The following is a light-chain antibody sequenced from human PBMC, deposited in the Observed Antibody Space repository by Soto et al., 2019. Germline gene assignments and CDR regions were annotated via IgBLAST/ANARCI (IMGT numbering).Light chain of an antibody. CDR2: KVS. J-gene: IGKJ5*01. CDR1: QSLVHRDGNTY. Sequence: DVVMTQSPLSLPVTLGQAASISCRSSQSLVHRDGNTYLSWXRQRPGQSPRRLIYKVSNREAGVPDRFSGSGSGTDFTLKISRVEAEDVGLYYWMQGSHWPPITFGQGTRLEIK. V-gene: IGKV2-30*02. CDR3: MQGSHWPPIT.